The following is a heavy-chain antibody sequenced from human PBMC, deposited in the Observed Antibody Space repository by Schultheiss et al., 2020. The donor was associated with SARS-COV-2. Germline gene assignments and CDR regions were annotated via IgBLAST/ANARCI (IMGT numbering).Heavy chain of an antibody. J-gene: IGHJ6*03. Sequence: GSLRLSCAASGFTFSSYAMSWVRQPPGKGLEWIGEINHSGSTNYNPSLKSRVTISVDTSKNQFSLKLSSVTAADTAVYYCARHYTGYSSSHYYYYYMDVWGKGTTVTVSS. CDR2: INHSGST. CDR3: ARHYTGYSSSHYYYYYMDV. CDR1: GFTFSSYA. V-gene: IGHV4-34*01. D-gene: IGHD6-6*01.